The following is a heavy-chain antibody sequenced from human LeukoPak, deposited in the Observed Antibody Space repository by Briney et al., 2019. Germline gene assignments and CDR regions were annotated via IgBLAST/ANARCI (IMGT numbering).Heavy chain of an antibody. J-gene: IGHJ4*02. CDR3: ARDLGLAAFDY. V-gene: IGHV3-21*01. CDR2: ISSSSYI. CDR1: GFTFSSYS. Sequence: GGSLRLSCAASGFTFSSYSMNWVRQAPGKGLEWVSSISSSSYIYYADSVKGRFTISRDNAKNSLYLQVNSLRAEDTAVYYCARDLGLAAFDYWGQGTLVAVSS. D-gene: IGHD3-3*02.